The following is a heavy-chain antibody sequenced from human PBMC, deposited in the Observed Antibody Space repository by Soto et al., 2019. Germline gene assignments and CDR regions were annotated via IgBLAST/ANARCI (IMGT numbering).Heavy chain of an antibody. D-gene: IGHD6-13*01. CDR3: ARGSALLFYYFDY. Sequence: PSETLSLTCNVSGGSITRGDYYWSWLRQPPGKGLEWIGYIYYRAMPYYNPSLKSRVTISVDTSKNQFSLSMTSVTAADTAVYYCARGSALLFYYFDYWGQGTPVTSPQ. V-gene: IGHV4-30-4*01. J-gene: IGHJ4*02. CDR1: GGSITRGDYY. CDR2: IYYRAMP.